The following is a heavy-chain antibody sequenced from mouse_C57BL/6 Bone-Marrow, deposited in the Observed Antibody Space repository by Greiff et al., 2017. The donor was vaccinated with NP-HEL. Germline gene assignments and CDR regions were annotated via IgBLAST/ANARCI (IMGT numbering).Heavy chain of an antibody. CDR2: IYPGSGNT. V-gene: IGHV1-76*01. Sequence: QVQLKESGAELVRPGASVKLSCKASGYTFTDYYINWVKQRPGQGLEWIARIYPGSGNTYYNEKFKGKATLTAEKSSSTAYMQLSSLTSEDSAVYFCARSTGTCIDYWGQGTTLTVSS. J-gene: IGHJ2*01. CDR3: ARSTGTCIDY. D-gene: IGHD4-1*01. CDR1: GYTFTDYY.